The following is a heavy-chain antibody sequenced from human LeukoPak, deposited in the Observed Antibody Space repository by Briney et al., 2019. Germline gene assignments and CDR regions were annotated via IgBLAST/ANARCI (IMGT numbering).Heavy chain of an antibody. J-gene: IGHJ6*02. CDR2: INHSGST. CDR3: ARAAEWLHYGMDV. CDR1: GGSFSGYY. D-gene: IGHD5-12*01. V-gene: IGHV4-34*01. Sequence: SETLSLTCAVYGGSFSGYYWSWIRQPPGKGLEWIGEINHSGSTYYNPSLKSRVTISVDRSKNQFSLKLSSVTAADTAVYYCARAAEWLHYGMDVWGQGTTVTVSS.